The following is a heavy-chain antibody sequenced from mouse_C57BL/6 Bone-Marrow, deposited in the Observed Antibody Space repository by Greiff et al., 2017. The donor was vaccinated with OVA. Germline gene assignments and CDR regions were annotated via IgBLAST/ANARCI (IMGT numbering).Heavy chain of an antibody. Sequence: VQLQQSGPVLVKPGASVKMSCKASGYTFTDYYMNWVKQSHGKSLEWIGVINPYNGGTSYNQKFKGKATLTVDKSSSTAYMERNSLTSEDSAVYYCARWEWLTPFAYWGQGTLVTVSA. CDR2: INPYNGGT. J-gene: IGHJ3*01. CDR1: GYTFTDYY. D-gene: IGHD2-2*01. V-gene: IGHV1-19*01. CDR3: ARWEWLTPFAY.